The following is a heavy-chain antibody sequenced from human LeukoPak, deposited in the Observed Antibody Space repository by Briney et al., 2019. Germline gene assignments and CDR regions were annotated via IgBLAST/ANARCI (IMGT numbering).Heavy chain of an antibody. CDR2: LYSGGGT. V-gene: IGHV3-53*01. D-gene: IGHD4-17*01. CDR3: ARESGTYGVYVRAAFDS. Sequence: QPGGSLRLSCAASGFTVSSNYMSWVRQAPGKGLEWVSVLYSGGGTYYADSVKGRFTISRDNSKNTLYLQMNTLRAEDTAVYYCARESGTYGVYVRAAFDSWGQGTMVTVSS. CDR1: GFTVSSNY. J-gene: IGHJ3*02.